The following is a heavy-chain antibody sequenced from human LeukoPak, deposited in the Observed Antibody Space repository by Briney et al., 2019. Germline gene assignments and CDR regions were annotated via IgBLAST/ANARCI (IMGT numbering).Heavy chain of an antibody. Sequence: ASVKVSCKASGYTFTGYYMHWVRQAPGQGLEWMGWINPNSGGTNYAQKFQGRVTMTRDTSISTAYMELSRLRSDDTAVYYCARDLDVLLWFGELLPDTPPTPTSDYWGQGTLVTVSS. V-gene: IGHV1-2*02. J-gene: IGHJ4*02. CDR2: INPNSGGT. CDR1: GYTFTGYY. D-gene: IGHD3-10*01. CDR3: ARDLDVLLWFGELLPDTPPTPTSDY.